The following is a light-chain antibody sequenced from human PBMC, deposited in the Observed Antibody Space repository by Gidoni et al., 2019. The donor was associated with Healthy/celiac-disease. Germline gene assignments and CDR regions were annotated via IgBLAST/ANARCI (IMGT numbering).Light chain of an antibody. CDR1: QSVSSN. Sequence: ETVMTQSPATLSVSPGERATLSCRASQSVSSNLAWYQQKPGQAPRLLIYGASTRATGIPARFSGSGSGTEFTLTISSLQSEDFAVYYCQQYNNWPPYSFGQXTKLEIK. V-gene: IGKV3-15*01. CDR3: QQYNNWPPYS. J-gene: IGKJ2*03. CDR2: GAS.